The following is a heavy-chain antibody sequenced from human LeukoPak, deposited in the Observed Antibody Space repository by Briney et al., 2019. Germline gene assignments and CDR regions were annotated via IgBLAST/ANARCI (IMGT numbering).Heavy chain of an antibody. D-gene: IGHD1-26*01. CDR3: AKDRLGAMMYFDF. J-gene: IGHJ4*02. Sequence: GGSLRLSCAASGFTFSSYAMSWVRQAPGKGLEWVSALSGSGGSTYSADSVKGRFTISRDNSKNTLYLQVNSLRVEDTAVYYCAKDRLGAMMYFDFWGQGTLVTVSS. CDR1: GFTFSSYA. CDR2: LSGSGGST. V-gene: IGHV3-23*01.